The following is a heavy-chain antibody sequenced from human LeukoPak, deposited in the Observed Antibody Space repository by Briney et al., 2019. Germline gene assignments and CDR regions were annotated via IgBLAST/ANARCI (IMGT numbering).Heavy chain of an antibody. J-gene: IGHJ4*02. D-gene: IGHD3-22*01. CDR3: ARLPWRYYDSSGYYS. CDR2: IYYSGST. Sequence: PSETLSLTCTVSGGSISSYYWSWIRQPPGKGLEWIGCIYYSGSTNYNPSLKSRVTISVDTSKNQFSLKLSSVTAADTAVYYCARLPWRYYDSSGYYSWGQGTLVTVSS. V-gene: IGHV4-59*08. CDR1: GGSISSYY.